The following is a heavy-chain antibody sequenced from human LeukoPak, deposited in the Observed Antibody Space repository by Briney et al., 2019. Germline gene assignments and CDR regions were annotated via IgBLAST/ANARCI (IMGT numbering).Heavy chain of an antibody. CDR1: GGSFSGYY. J-gene: IGHJ3*02. V-gene: IGHV4-34*01. D-gene: IGHD6-19*01. Sequence: SETLSLTCAVYGGSFSGYYWSWIRQPPGKGLEWIGEINHSGSTNYNPSLKSRVTTSVDTSKNQFSLKLNSVTAADTAVYYCARDRYSSGWYGAFDIWGQGTMVTVSS. CDR3: ARDRYSSGWYGAFDI. CDR2: INHSGST.